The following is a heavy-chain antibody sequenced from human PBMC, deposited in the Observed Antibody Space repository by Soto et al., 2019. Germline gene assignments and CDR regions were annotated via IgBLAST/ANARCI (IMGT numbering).Heavy chain of an antibody. D-gene: IGHD1-1*01. CDR2: IYWDDDK. J-gene: IGHJ4*03. CDR3: AHGAGLQGDWNGGYFAF. CDR1: GFSLTTSGVG. Sequence: QITLKESGPTRVKPTQPLTLTCTFSGFSLTTSGVGVGWIRQPPGKALERLALIYWDDDKRYSPSLKSRLTITKDTSKNRVVLPMTTIAPVDTATYSGAHGAGLQGDWNGGYFAFWGLGALVTVAS. V-gene: IGHV2-5*02.